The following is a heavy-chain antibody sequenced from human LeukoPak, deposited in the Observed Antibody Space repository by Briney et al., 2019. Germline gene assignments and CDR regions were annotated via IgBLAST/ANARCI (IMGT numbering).Heavy chain of an antibody. CDR3: ARGGYSGSYYRFS. D-gene: IGHD6-25*01. J-gene: IGHJ4*02. CDR1: GFTFSDFW. CDR2: TSKDGSHT. V-gene: IGHV3-74*01. Sequence: GGSLRLSCAASGFTFSDFWMHWVRQTPGKGPEWLSRTSKDGSHTVYADSAKGRFTASRDNSKNTVYLEVTNMRPEDTAVYYCARGGYSGSYYRFSWGQGTPVTVA.